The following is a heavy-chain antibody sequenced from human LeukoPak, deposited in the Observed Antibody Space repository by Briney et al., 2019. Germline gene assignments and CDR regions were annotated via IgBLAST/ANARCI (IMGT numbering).Heavy chain of an antibody. J-gene: IGHJ6*03. CDR1: GYTFTSYD. CDR2: IIPIFGTA. Sequence: SVKVSCKASGYTFTSYDINWVRQAPGQGLEWMGGIIPIFGTANYAQKFQGRVTITADESTSTAYMELSSLRSEDTAVYYCASTTAAGPRLEYYYYMDVWGKGTTVTVSS. V-gene: IGHV1-69*13. D-gene: IGHD6-13*01. CDR3: ASTTAAGPRLEYYYYMDV.